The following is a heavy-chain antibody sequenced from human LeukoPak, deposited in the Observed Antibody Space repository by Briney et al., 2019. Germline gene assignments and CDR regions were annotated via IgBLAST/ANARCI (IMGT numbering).Heavy chain of an antibody. CDR1: GYTFTSYG. CDR2: ISAYNGNT. D-gene: IGHD1-1*01. J-gene: IGHJ4*02. V-gene: IGHV1-18*01. CDR3: ARVRVPPDPDPPYYFDY. Sequence: AAVKVSCKASGYTFTSYGISWVRQAPGQGLEWMGWISAYNGNTNYAQKLQGRVTMTTDTSTSTAYMELRSLRSDDTAVYYCARVRVPPDPDPPYYFDYWGQGTLVNVSS.